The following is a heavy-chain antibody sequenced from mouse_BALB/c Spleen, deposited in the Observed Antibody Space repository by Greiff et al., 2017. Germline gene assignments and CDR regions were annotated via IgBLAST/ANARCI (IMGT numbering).Heavy chain of an antibody. CDR2: IWTGGGT. Sequence: VKLMESGPGLVAPSQSLSITCTVSGFSLTSYDISWIRQPPGKGLEWLGVIWTGGGTNYNSAFMSRLSISKDNSKSQVFLKMNSLQTDDTAIYYCVRDSMGAMDYWDQGTSVTVSS. CDR1: GFSLTSYD. V-gene: IGHV2-9-2*01. CDR3: VRDSMGAMDY. D-gene: IGHD1-1*02. J-gene: IGHJ4*01.